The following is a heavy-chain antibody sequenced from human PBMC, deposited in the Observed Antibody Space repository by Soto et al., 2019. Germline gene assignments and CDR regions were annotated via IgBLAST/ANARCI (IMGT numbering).Heavy chain of an antibody. D-gene: IGHD2-15*01. CDR2: MLYSGLT. CDR3: APLSVSLSGPYGIHV. Sequence: SETLSLTCSVPGYSASSSDYYWAWIRQPPGKGLEWIGSMLYSGLTYYNPSIKSRVTLSVDTSKNQFSVRLNSVTASDTAVYYCAPLSVSLSGPYGIHVWGQGTTVTVS. V-gene: IGHV4-39*01. J-gene: IGHJ6*02. CDR1: GYSASSSDYY.